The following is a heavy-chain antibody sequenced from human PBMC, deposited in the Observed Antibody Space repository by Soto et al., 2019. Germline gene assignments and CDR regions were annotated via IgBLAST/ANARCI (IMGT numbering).Heavy chain of an antibody. CDR1: GGTFSSYA. D-gene: IGHD2-15*01. CDR3: ARDRFGYCSGGSCYKDYYYYGMDV. J-gene: IGHJ6*02. CDR2: IIPIFGTA. V-gene: IGHV1-69*13. Sequence: SVKVSCKASGGTFSSYAISWVRQAPGQGLEWMGGIIPIFGTANYVQKFQGRVTITADESTSTAYMELSSLRSEDTAVYYCARDRFGYCSGGSCYKDYYYYGMDVWGQGTTVTVSS.